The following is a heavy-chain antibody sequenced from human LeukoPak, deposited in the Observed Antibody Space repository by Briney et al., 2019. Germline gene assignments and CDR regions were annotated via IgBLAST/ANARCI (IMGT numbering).Heavy chain of an antibody. CDR3: ARSLDDLEEFDY. J-gene: IGHJ4*02. D-gene: IGHD2-21*02. Sequence: SVKVSCKASGGTFSSYAISWVRQAPGQGLEWMGGIIPIFGTANYAQKFQGRVTITADESTSTAYMELSSLRSEDTAVYYCARSLDDLEEFDYWGQGTLVTASS. CDR1: GGTFSSYA. V-gene: IGHV1-69*01. CDR2: IIPIFGTA.